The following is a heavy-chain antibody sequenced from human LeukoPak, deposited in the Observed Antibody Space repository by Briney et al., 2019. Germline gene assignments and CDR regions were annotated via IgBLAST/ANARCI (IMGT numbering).Heavy chain of an antibody. CDR1: GYSISSGYY. D-gene: IGHD1-26*01. Sequence: SETLSLTCAFSGYSISSGYYWGWIRQPPGKGLEWIGSIYHSGSTYYNPSLKSRVTISVDTSKNQFSLKLSSVTAADTAVYYCARPGGSYYGVFDYWGQGTLVTVSS. CDR2: IYHSGST. V-gene: IGHV4-38-2*01. CDR3: ARPGGSYYGVFDY. J-gene: IGHJ4*02.